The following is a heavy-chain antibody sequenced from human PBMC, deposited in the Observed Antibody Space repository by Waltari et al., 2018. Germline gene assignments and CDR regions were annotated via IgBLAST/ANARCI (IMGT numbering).Heavy chain of an antibody. D-gene: IGHD6-19*01. J-gene: IGHJ3*02. CDR1: GYSISSGYY. V-gene: IGHV4-38-2*01. CDR3: ASLENSSGWYDGAFDI. Sequence: QVQLQESGPGLVKPSETLSLTCAVSGYSISSGYYWGWIRQPPGKGLEWIGSIYHSGSTYYNPSLKSRVTISVDTSKNQFSLKLSSVTAADTAVYYCASLENSSGWYDGAFDIWGQGTMVTVSS. CDR2: IYHSGST.